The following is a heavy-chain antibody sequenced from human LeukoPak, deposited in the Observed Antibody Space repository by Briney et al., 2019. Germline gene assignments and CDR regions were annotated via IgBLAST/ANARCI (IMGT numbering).Heavy chain of an antibody. CDR1: GGSISGYY. CDR2: INHSGST. CDR3: ARRGYYYGSGSYYIPLRYYYMDV. J-gene: IGHJ6*03. D-gene: IGHD3-10*01. V-gene: IGHV4-34*01. Sequence: SETLSLTCTVSGGSISGYYWSWIRQPPGKGLEWIGEINHSGSTNYNPSLKSRVTISVDTSKNQFSLKLSSVTAADTAVYYCARRGYYYGSGSYYIPLRYYYMDVWGKGTTVTISS.